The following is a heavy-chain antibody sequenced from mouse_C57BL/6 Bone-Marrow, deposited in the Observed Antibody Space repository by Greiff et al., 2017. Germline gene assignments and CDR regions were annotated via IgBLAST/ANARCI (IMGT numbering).Heavy chain of an antibody. V-gene: IGHV1-50*01. CDR1: GYTFTSYW. J-gene: IGHJ3*01. CDR3: ARSRYYGSSPAWLAY. CDR2: IDPSDSYT. Sequence: QVQLQQPGAELVKPGASVKLSCKASGYTFTSYWMQWVKQRPGQGLEWIGEIDPSDSYTNYNQKFKGKATLTVDTSSSTAYMQLSSLTSEDSAVYYCARSRYYGSSPAWLAYWGQGTLVTVSA. D-gene: IGHD1-1*01.